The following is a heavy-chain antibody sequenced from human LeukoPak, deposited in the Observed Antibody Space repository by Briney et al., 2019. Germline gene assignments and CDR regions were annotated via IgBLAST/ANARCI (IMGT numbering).Heavy chain of an antibody. CDR2: INSDGSNT. D-gene: IGHD5-18*01. Sequence: PGGSLRLSCAASGFTFSNHWMHWVRQPPGKGLVWVSRINSDGSNTAYADSVKGRFTIYRDNAKNTLFLQMNSLRAEDTAVYYCTSDTVNTAVGIDYWGRGTLVTVSP. V-gene: IGHV3-74*01. J-gene: IGHJ4*02. CDR3: TSDTVNTAVGIDY. CDR1: GFTFSNHW.